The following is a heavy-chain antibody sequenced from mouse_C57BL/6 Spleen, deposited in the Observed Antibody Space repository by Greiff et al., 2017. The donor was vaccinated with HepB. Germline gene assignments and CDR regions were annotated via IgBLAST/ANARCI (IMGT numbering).Heavy chain of an antibody. CDR2: INPYNGGT. Sequence: VQLQQSGPVLVKPGASVKMSCKASGYTFTDYYMNWVKQSHGKSLEWIGVINPYNGGTSYNQKFKGKATLTVDKSSSTAYMELNSLTSEDSAVYYCARGGTSYYFDYWGQGTTLTVSS. CDR1: GYTFTDYY. D-gene: IGHD3-3*01. V-gene: IGHV1-19*01. J-gene: IGHJ2*01. CDR3: ARGGTSYYFDY.